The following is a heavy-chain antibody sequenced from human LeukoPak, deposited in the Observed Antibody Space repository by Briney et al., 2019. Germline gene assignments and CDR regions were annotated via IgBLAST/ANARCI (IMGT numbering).Heavy chain of an antibody. V-gene: IGHV4-59*11. CDR3: ARASGNEHIDY. D-gene: IGHD6-25*01. Sequence: SETLSLTCSVSGGSISSHYCSWIRQSPGKGLEWIGCMYSSGDTKYNPSLKSRVTISVDTSNNQFSLRLTSVTAADTAVYYCARASGNEHIDYWGQGTLVTVSS. CDR1: GGSISSHY. CDR2: MYSSGDT. J-gene: IGHJ4*02.